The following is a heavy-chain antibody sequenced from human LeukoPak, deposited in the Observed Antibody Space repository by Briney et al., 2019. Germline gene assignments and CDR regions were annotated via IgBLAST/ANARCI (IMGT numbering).Heavy chain of an antibody. CDR3: ARDVATMIVVVTQSDY. CDR2: ISAYNGNT. J-gene: IGHJ4*02. D-gene: IGHD3-22*01. Sequence: GASVKVSFKASGYTFTSYGISWVRQAPGQGLEWMGWISAYNGNTNYAQKLQGRVTMTTDTSTSTAYMELRSLRSDDTAVYYCARDVATMIVVVTQSDYWGQGTLVTVSS. V-gene: IGHV1-18*01. CDR1: GYTFTSYG.